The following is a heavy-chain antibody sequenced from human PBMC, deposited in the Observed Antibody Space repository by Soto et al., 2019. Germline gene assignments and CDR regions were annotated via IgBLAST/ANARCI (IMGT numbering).Heavy chain of an antibody. CDR3: ARDQSSSWFLPDDYYFDY. Sequence: EVQLVESGGGMVQPGGSLRLSCAASGFTVSSYWMSWVRQAPGKGLEWVANIKQDGSGKYYVDSVKGRFTISRDNAKNSLYLQMNSLGAEDTAVYYCARDQSSSWFLPDDYYFDYWGQGTLVTVSS. D-gene: IGHD6-13*01. CDR1: GFTVSSYW. V-gene: IGHV3-7*01. CDR2: IKQDGSGK. J-gene: IGHJ4*02.